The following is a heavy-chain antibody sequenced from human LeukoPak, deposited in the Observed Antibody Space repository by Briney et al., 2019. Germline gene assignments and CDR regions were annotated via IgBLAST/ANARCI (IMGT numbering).Heavy chain of an antibody. CDR3: ARARNGGFWSGYRYYLDY. V-gene: IGHV1-8*01. CDR1: GYTFTSYD. CDR2: MNPNSSNT. J-gene: IGHJ4*02. Sequence: ASVKVSCTASGYTFTSYDINWVRQATGHGLEWMGWMNPNSSNTGYAQKFQGRGTMTRNTSISTAYMELSSLRSEDTAVYYCARARNGGFWSGYRYYLDYWGQGTLVTVSS. D-gene: IGHD3-3*01.